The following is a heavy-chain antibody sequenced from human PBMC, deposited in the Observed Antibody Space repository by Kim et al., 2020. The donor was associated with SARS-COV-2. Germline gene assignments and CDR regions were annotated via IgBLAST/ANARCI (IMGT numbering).Heavy chain of an antibody. V-gene: IGHV4-39*01. D-gene: IGHD3-16*01. Sequence: SETLSLTCTVSGGSISSSSYDWNWHRQPPGKGLEWIGSIYDSGSTFYNPSVESRVIMSVSTAKNQFSLKLSIVTGADTAVYYCAGRGRSGFGMDVWSQGTTPTVSS. CDR2: IYDSGST. J-gene: IGHJ6*02. CDR1: GGSISSSSYD. CDR3: AGRGRSGFGMDV.